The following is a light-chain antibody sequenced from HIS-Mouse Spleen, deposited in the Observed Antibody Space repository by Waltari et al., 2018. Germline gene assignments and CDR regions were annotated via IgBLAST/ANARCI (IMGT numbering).Light chain of an antibody. V-gene: IGKV1-33*01. CDR1: QDISNY. Sequence: IHMTQSPSSLSASVRDRVPITCQASQDISNYLNWYQQKPGKAPKLLIYDASNLETGVPSRFSGSGSGTDFTFTISSLQPEDIATYYCQQYDNLLLTFGGGTKVEIK. J-gene: IGKJ4*01. CDR2: DAS. CDR3: QQYDNLLLT.